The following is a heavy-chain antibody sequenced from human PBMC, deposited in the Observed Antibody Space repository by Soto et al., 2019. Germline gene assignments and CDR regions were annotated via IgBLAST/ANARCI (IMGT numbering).Heavy chain of an antibody. CDR3: ARVRDSFGLDV. D-gene: IGHD2-15*01. V-gene: IGHV4-31*03. CDR1: GGSITGAYY. J-gene: IGHJ6*02. Sequence: SETLSLTCRLSGGSITGAYYWNWIRQHPGKGLEWIGSIHYRGSTYYNPSLKTRITISLDRSNNQFSLNLSSVTAADRAVYYCARVRDSFGLDVWGQGTTVTVSS. CDR2: IHYRGST.